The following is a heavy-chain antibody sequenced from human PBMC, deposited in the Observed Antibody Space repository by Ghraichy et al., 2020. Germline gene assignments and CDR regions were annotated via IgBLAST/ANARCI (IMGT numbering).Heavy chain of an antibody. Sequence: SETLSLTCTVSGGSISSSSYYWGWIRQPPGKGLEWIGSIYYSGSTYYNPSLKSRVTISVDTSKNQFSLKLSSVTAADTAVYYCASGRTLRYSYGRMNTQNWFDPWGQGTLVTVSS. CDR3: ASGRTLRYSYGRMNTQNWFDP. J-gene: IGHJ5*02. CDR1: GGSISSSSYY. D-gene: IGHD5-18*01. V-gene: IGHV4-39*01. CDR2: IYYSGST.